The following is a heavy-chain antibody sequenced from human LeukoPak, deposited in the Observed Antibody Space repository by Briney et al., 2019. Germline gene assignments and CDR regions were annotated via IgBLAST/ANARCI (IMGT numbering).Heavy chain of an antibody. CDR2: IKEDGSET. J-gene: IGHJ4*02. V-gene: IGHV3-7*04. D-gene: IGHD5/OR15-5a*01. CDR1: AITFSNSW. Sequence: SGGSLRLSCTASAITFSNSWMSWVSQAPGKGLEWVANIKEDGSETNYVDSVKGRFTISRDNAKNSLFLQMNSLRGEDTAIYYCARHLAGDSLYRHFDYWGQGTLVTVSS. CDR3: ARHLAGDSLYRHFDY.